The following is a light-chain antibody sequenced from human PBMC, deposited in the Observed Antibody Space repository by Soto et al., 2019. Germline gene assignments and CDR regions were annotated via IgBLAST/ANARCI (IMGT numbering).Light chain of an antibody. CDR3: QQYGSSGT. V-gene: IGKV3-20*01. CDR1: QSVSSN. CDR2: GAS. Sequence: ETVMTRSPATLSVSPGERATLSCRASQSVSSNLAWYQQKPGQAPRLLIYGASNRATGIPDRFSGSGSGTDFTLTISRLEPEDFAVYYCQQYGSSGTFGQGSKV. J-gene: IGKJ1*01.